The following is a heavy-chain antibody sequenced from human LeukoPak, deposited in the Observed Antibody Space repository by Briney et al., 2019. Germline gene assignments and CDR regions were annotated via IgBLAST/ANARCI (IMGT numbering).Heavy chain of an antibody. V-gene: IGHV1-2*02. D-gene: IGHD3-3*01. CDR3: ARDRFSTIFGGFDP. Sequence: ASVKVSCKASGYTFTSYGISWVRQAPGQGLEWMGWINPNSGGTNYAQKFQGRVTMTRDTSISTAYMELSRLRSDDTAVYYCARDRFSTIFGGFDPWGQGTLVTVSS. J-gene: IGHJ5*02. CDR2: INPNSGGT. CDR1: GYTFTSYG.